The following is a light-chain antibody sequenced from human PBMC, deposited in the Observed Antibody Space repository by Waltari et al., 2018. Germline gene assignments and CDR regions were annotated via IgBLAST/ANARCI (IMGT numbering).Light chain of an antibody. CDR1: SSNIGNYF. CDR2: DNN. Sequence: QSVLTQPPSVSAAPGQKVTISCSGSSSNIGNYFVSWYHQLPGATPKLLIYDNNKRPSGSPDRCSASKSGTSATLDITGLQIGDEADYYCATWDNSLTAVVFGGGTKLTIL. J-gene: IGLJ2*01. CDR3: ATWDNSLTAVV. V-gene: IGLV1-51*01.